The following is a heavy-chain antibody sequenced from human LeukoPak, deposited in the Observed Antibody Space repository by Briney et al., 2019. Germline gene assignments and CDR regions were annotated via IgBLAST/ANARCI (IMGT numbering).Heavy chain of an antibody. CDR2: IYYSGST. V-gene: IGHV4-61*01. J-gene: IGHJ6*03. CDR3: ARTPDHYYYYYMDV. Sequence: SETLSLTCTVYGGSIRSSSYYWSWIRQPPGKGLEWIGYIYYSGSTNYNPSLKSRVTISVDTSKNQFSLKLSSVTAADTAVYYCARTPDHYYYYYMDVWGKGTTVTVSS. CDR1: GGSIRSSSYY.